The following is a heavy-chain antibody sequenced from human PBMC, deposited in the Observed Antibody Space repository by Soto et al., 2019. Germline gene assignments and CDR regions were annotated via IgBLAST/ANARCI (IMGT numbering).Heavy chain of an antibody. CDR2: IYYSGST. CDR1: GGSISSGGYY. V-gene: IGHV4-31*03. J-gene: IGHJ2*01. D-gene: IGHD6-19*01. Sequence: QVQLQESGPGLVKPSQTLSLTCTVSGGSISSGGYYWSWIRQHPGKGLEWIGYIYYSGSTYYNPSLKSRVPISVDTSKNQCSLKLSSVTAADTAVYYCARDCVKPWLPTPDWYFDLWGRGTLVTVSS. CDR3: ARDCVKPWLPTPDWYFDL.